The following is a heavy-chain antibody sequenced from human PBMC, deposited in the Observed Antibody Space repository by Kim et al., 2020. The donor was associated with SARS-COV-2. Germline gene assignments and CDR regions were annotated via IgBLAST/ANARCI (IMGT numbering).Heavy chain of an antibody. D-gene: IGHD3-10*01. CDR1: GYTFTGYY. Sequence: ASVKVSCKASGYTFTGYYMHWVRQAPGQGLEWMGRINPNSGGANYAQKFQGRVTMTRDTSISTAYMELSRLRSDDTAVYYCVGSVAPTYYFDYWGQGTLVTVSS. J-gene: IGHJ4*02. CDR2: INPNSGGA. V-gene: IGHV1-2*06. CDR3: VGSVAPTYYFDY.